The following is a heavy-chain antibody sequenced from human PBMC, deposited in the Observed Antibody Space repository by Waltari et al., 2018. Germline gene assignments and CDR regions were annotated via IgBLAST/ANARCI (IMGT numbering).Heavy chain of an antibody. CDR2: IDPSDSYT. Sequence: EVQLVQSGAEVKKPGDSLRISCKGSGYGFTSHWITWVRRMPGKGLEWMGGIDPSDSYTNYSPSFQGHVTISADKSISTAYLQWSSLKASDTAMYYCARSLMRSYTKWFDPWGQGTLVTVSS. J-gene: IGHJ5*02. CDR1: GYGFTSHW. V-gene: IGHV5-10-1*03. D-gene: IGHD1-26*01. CDR3: ARSLMRSYTKWFDP.